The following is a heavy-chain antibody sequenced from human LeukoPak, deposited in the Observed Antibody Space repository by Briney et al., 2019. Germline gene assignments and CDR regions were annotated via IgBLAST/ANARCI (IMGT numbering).Heavy chain of an antibody. CDR1: GFTFSSYW. D-gene: IGHD2-2*01. J-gene: IGHJ3*02. Sequence: EGSLRLSCAASGFTFSSYWMSWVRQAPGKGLEWVASIRKDGNEKYYVDSVKGRFTISRDNAKNSLYLQMNSLRAEDTAVYYCASYCSSTSCSQQAFDIWGQGTMVTVSS. CDR3: ASYCSSTSCSQQAFDI. CDR2: IRKDGNEK. V-gene: IGHV3-7*01.